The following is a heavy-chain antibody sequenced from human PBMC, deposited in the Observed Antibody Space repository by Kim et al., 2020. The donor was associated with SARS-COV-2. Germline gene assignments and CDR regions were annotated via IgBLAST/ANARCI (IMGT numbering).Heavy chain of an antibody. CDR3: ARDRPYYYGSGSYYKPFDY. J-gene: IGHJ4*02. D-gene: IGHD3-10*01. Sequence: RFTISRDNAKNSLYLQMNSLRAEDTAVYYCARDRPYYYGSGSYYKPFDYWGQGTLVTVSS. V-gene: IGHV3-11*05.